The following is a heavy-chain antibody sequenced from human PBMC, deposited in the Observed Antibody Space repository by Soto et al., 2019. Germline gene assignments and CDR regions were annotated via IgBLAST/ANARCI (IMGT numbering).Heavy chain of an antibody. CDR3: ARGPSPIYSGYQVAWFDP. Sequence: QVQLQQWGAGLLKPSETLSLTCAVYGGSFSGYYWSWIRQPPGKGLEWIGEINHSGSTNYNPSLKSRVTNSADTSKNQFSLKLSSVTAADTAVYYCARGPSPIYSGYQVAWFDPWGQGTLVTVSS. J-gene: IGHJ5*02. CDR1: GGSFSGYY. CDR2: INHSGST. V-gene: IGHV4-34*01. D-gene: IGHD5-12*01.